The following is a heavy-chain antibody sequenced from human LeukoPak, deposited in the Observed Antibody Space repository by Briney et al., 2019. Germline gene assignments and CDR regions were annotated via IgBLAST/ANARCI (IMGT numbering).Heavy chain of an antibody. CDR1: GYTFTSYD. J-gene: IGHJ6*03. Sequence: ASVKVSCKASGYTFTSYDFNWVRQATGQGLEWMGWMNPNSGNTGYAQKFQGRVTMTRDTSISTAYMELSSLRSEDTAVYYCARGTFCRGGSCYSDGYMDVWGKGTTVTV. CDR2: MNPNSGNT. D-gene: IGHD2-15*01. V-gene: IGHV1-8*01. CDR3: ARGTFCRGGSCYSDGYMDV.